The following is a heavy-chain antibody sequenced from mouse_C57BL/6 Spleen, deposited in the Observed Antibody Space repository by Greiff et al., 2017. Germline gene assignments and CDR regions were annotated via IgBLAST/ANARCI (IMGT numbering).Heavy chain of an antibody. J-gene: IGHJ1*03. CDR3: ARFITTVVKYFDV. CDR2: IYPGDGDT. Sequence: VQLQQSGAELVKPGASVKISCKASGYAFSSYWMNWVKQRPGKGLEWIGQIYPGDGDTNYNGKFKGKATLAADKSSSTAYMQLSSLTSEDSAVYVGARFITTVVKYFDVWGTGTTVTVSS. D-gene: IGHD1-1*01. CDR1: GYAFSSYW. V-gene: IGHV1-80*01.